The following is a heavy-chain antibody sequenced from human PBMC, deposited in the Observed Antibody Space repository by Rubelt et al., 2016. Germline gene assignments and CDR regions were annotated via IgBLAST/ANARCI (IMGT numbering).Heavy chain of an antibody. V-gene: IGHV4-59*08. D-gene: IGHD6-6*01. J-gene: IGHJ4*02. CDR3: ARASRSRGQGGFDY. CDR2: IYYSGST. CDR1: GGSISTYY. Sequence: QVQLQESGPGLVKPSETLSLTCSVSGGSISTYYWSWIRQPPGKGLEWIGYIYYSGSTNYNPSLKSRVTMSVDTSKNQFSLKGPSVTAADTAVYYCARASRSRGQGGFDYWGQGTLVTVSS.